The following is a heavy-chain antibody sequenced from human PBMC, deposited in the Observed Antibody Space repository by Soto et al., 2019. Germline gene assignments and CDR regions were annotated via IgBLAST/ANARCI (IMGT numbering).Heavy chain of an antibody. CDR3: AHRPPDCSGGSSYFLYYFDY. V-gene: IGHV2-5*02. Sequence: QITLKESGPTLVKPTQTLTLTCTFSGFSLSTSGVGVGWIRQPPGKALEGLALIYWDDDKRYSPSLKSRLTITKDTSKKLVVLTMTNMDPVDTATYYGAHRPPDCSGGSSYFLYYFDYWGQGTLVTVSS. J-gene: IGHJ4*02. D-gene: IGHD2-15*01. CDR2: IYWDDDK. CDR1: GFSLSTSGVG.